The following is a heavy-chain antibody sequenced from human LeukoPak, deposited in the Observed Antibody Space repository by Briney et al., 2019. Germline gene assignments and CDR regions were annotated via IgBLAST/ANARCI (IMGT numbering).Heavy chain of an antibody. D-gene: IGHD3-22*01. V-gene: IGHV1-18*01. CDR3: ARGGRKSGYSSINGDF. Sequence: ASVKVSCKASGYTFSNYGICWVRHAHGQVLEWMGWTSAYNGYTNYAQKLQGRVTMTTDTSTSTAYMEQRSLRSDDTAVYYCARGGRKSGYSSINGDFWGQGTLVTVSS. CDR1: GYTFSNYG. J-gene: IGHJ4*02. CDR2: TSAYNGYT.